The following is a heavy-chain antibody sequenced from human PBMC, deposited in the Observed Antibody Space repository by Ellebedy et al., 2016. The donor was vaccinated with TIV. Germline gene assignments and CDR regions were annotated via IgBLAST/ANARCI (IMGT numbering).Heavy chain of an antibody. D-gene: IGHD3-3*02. CDR2: IFYSGST. J-gene: IGHJ3*02. CDR3: ARSGIRNFGETDVFDM. CDR1: GGSLSSYY. Sequence: MPSETLSLTCTVSGGSLSSYYWSWIRQSPGKGLEWLGYIFYSGSTNYAPSLRRRITMSGDTSRNQFSLNLTSVTAADTAVYYGARSGIRNFGETDVFDMWGQGTVVTVSS. V-gene: IGHV4-59*01.